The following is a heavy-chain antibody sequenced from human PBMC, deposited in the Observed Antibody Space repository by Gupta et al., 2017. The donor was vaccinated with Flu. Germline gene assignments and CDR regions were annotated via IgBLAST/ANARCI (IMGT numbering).Heavy chain of an antibody. D-gene: IGHD1-26*01. V-gene: IGHV1-18*04. Sequence: QVQLVQSGAEVKKPGASVKVSCKASGYTFTNYGVNWVRQAPGQGLEWVGWNSLHSALPIYAQKFQGRVTLTTDTSTSTAYMELRSLTSDDTAVYYCARQNIGSSDYWGQGTLITVSS. CDR3: ARQNIGSSDY. CDR1: GYTFTNYG. CDR2: NSLHSALP. J-gene: IGHJ4*02.